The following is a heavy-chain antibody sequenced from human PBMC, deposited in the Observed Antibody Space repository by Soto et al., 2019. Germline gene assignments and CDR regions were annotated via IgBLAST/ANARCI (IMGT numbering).Heavy chain of an antibody. D-gene: IGHD3-3*01. J-gene: IGHJ5*02. V-gene: IGHV5-51*01. CDR1: GYSFTSYW. CDR2: IYPGDSDT. CDR3: ARARFGVVIMATNNWFDP. Sequence: PGESLKISCKGSGYSFTSYWIGWVRQMPGKGLEWMGIIYPGDSDTRYSPSFQGQVTISVDKSISTAYLQWSSLKASDTAMYYCARARFGVVIMATNNWFDPWGQGTLVTVSS.